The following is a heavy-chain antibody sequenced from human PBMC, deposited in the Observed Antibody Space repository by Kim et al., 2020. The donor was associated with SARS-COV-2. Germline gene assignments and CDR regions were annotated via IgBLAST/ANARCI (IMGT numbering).Heavy chain of an antibody. CDR3: ARSGYCSGGSCYIQIKRGDYFDY. CDR1: GYSFTSYW. J-gene: IGHJ4*02. CDR2: IYPGDSDT. Sequence: GESLKISCKGSGYSFTSYWIGWVRQMPGKGLEWMGIIYPGDSDTRYSPSFQGQVTISADKSISTAYLQWSSLKASDTAMYYCARSGYCSGGSCYIQIKRGDYFDYWGQGTLVTVSS. D-gene: IGHD2-15*01. V-gene: IGHV5-51*01.